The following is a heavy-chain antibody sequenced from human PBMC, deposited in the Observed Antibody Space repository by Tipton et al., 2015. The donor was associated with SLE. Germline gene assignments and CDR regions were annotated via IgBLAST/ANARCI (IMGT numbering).Heavy chain of an antibody. CDR3: AGGGFDY. D-gene: IGHD3-10*01. V-gene: IGHV3-7*01. Sequence: GSLRLSCAASGFTFSDYYMSWIRQAPGKGLEWVANIKQDGSEKYYVDSVKGRFTISRDNAKNSLYLQMNSLRVEDTAVYYCAGGGFDYWGQGTLVTVSS. CDR1: GFTFSDYY. J-gene: IGHJ4*02. CDR2: IKQDGSEK.